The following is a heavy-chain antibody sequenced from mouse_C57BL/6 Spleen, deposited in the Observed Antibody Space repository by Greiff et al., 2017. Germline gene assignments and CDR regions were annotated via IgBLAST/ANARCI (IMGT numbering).Heavy chain of an antibody. CDR1: GYTFTSYS. CDR2: IDPSDSYT. J-gene: IGHJ2*01. CDR3: ARSDY. Sequence: QVQLQQPGAELVRPGTSVKLSCKASGYTFTSYSMHWVKQRPGQGLEWIGVIDPSDSYTNYNQKFKGKATLTVDTSSSTAYMQLSSLTSEDSAVYYCARSDYWGQGTTLTVSS. V-gene: IGHV1-59*01.